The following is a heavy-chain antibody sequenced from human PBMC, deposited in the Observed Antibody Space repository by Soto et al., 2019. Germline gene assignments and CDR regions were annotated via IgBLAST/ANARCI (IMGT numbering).Heavy chain of an antibody. CDR3: AKGGRQWLVTSDFNY. V-gene: IGHV3-7*01. D-gene: IGHD6-19*01. CDR2: ISPDGRDT. Sequence: GGSLRLSCVASEFSFSNLWMTWVRQASGKGLEFVATISPDGRDTYYVESVKGRFTISRDSSKNTVSLEMTSLRAEDTAVYYCAKGGRQWLVTSDFNYWGQGALVTVSS. J-gene: IGHJ4*02. CDR1: EFSFSNLW.